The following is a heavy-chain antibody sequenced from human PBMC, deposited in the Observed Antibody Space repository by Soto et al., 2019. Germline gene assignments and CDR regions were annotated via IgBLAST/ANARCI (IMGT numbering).Heavy chain of an antibody. D-gene: IGHD2-21*02. V-gene: IGHV1-18*01. CDR2: ISAYNGNT. CDR3: ARARSNVVVTAISDY. Sequence: ASVKVSCKASGYTFTSYGISWVRQAPGQGLEWMGWISAYNGNTNYAQKLQGRVTMTTDTSTSTAYMELRSLRSDDTAVYYCARARSNVVVTAISDYWGQGTLVTVSS. J-gene: IGHJ4*02. CDR1: GYTFTSYG.